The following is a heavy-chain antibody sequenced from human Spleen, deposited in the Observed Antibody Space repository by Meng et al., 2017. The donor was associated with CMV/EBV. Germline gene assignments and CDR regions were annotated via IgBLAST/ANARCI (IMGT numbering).Heavy chain of an antibody. J-gene: IGHJ1*01. V-gene: IGHV3-74*01. D-gene: IGHD3-16*01. Sequence: ESLKISCAASGFSFRSYWMHWVRQAPGKGLVWVSRISGDESSAGYADSVEGRFTISRDNAKNTLYLQMNSLRAEDTGVYYCASAGSVRRLGHFHDWGQGTLVTVSS. CDR3: ASAGSVRRLGHFHD. CDR2: ISGDESSA. CDR1: GFSFRSYW.